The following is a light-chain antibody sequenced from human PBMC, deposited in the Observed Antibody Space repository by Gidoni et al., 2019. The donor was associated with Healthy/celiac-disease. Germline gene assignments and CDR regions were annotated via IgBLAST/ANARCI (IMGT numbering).Light chain of an antibody. CDR3: QQYDNLPPYT. Sequence: DIQMTQSPSSLSASVGDRVTITCQASQDISSYLHWYQQKPGKAPKLLIYDASNLETGVPSRFSGSGSGTDFTFTISSMQPEHIATYYCQQYDNLPPYTFGQGTKLEIK. CDR1: QDISSY. CDR2: DAS. J-gene: IGKJ2*01. V-gene: IGKV1-33*01.